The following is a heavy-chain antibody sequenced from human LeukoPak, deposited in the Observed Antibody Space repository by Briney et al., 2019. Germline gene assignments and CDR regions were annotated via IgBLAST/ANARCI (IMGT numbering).Heavy chain of an antibody. Sequence: ASVKVSCKASGYTFTSYGISWVRQAPGQGLKWMGWISAYNGNTNYAQKLQGRVTMTTDTSTSTAYMELRSLRSDDTAVYYCARGGPFPSGSSSREYYLDYWGQGTLVTVSS. V-gene: IGHV1-18*01. CDR2: ISAYNGNT. CDR3: ARGGPFPSGSSSREYYLDY. D-gene: IGHD6-6*01. J-gene: IGHJ4*02. CDR1: GYTFTSYG.